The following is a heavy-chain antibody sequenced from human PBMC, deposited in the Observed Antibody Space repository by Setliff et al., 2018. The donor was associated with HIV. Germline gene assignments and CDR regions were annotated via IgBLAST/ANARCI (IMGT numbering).Heavy chain of an antibody. D-gene: IGHD3-22*01. J-gene: IGHJ4*02. CDR2: INPNGGET. CDR3: ARGMDYYDTSGYYQYYFDY. CDR1: GYTFSGRY. Sequence: ASVKVSCKASGYTFSGRYIHWVRQAPGQGLEWMGWINPNGGETNFAHKFQGRVTLTSDTSISTAYMELLRLRSDDTAVYYCARGMDYYDTSGYYQYYFDYWGQGTLVTVSS. V-gene: IGHV1-2*02.